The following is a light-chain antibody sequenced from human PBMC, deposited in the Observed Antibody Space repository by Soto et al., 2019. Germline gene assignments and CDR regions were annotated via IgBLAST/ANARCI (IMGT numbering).Light chain of an antibody. CDR2: GVT. Sequence: QSALTQPTSVSGSPGQSITISCTGNHNDICTYDYVSRYQQHPRSAPRLLTPGVTTRPSGISGRFSASKSGLTASLTLCRLQPEDEADYYCSLFTSTPIYVFGPGPKVTVL. J-gene: IGLJ1*01. CDR3: SLFTSTPIYV. CDR1: HNDICTYDY. V-gene: IGLV2-14*03.